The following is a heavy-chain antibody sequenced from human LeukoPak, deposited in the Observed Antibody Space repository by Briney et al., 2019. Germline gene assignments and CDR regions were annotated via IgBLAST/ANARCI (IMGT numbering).Heavy chain of an antibody. CDR3: ARAVADYYDSSGYYYDAFDI. D-gene: IGHD3-22*01. CDR2: LYYDGRT. Sequence: SETLSLTCTVFGGSISSSNYYWAWFRQPPGKGLDWIGSLYYDGRTYYNPSLESRLTISVDTSNNQFSLKLTSVTATDTAVYYCARAVADYYDSSGYYYDAFDIWGQGTMVTVSS. V-gene: IGHV4-39*01. CDR1: GGSISSSNYY. J-gene: IGHJ3*02.